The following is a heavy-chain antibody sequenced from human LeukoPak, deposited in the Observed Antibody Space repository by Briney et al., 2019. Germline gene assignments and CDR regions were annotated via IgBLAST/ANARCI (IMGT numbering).Heavy chain of an antibody. CDR3: ARFIDY. V-gene: IGHV3-48*04. CDR1: GFTFSSYS. Sequence: GGSLRLSCAASGFTFSSYSMNWDRQAPGKGLEWVSYISSSSSTIYYADSVKGRFTISRDNAKSSLYLQMNSLRAEDTAVYYCARFIDYWGQGTLVTVSS. D-gene: IGHD3-16*02. J-gene: IGHJ4*02. CDR2: ISSSSSTI.